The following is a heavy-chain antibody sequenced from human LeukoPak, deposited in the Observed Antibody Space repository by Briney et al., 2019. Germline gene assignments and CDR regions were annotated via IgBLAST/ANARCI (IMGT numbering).Heavy chain of an antibody. CDR3: ARGNNTVTTFDY. Sequence: SETLSLTCTVSGGSISSYYWSWIRQPPGKGLEWIGYIYYSGSTNYNPSHKSRVTISVDTSKNQFSLKLSSVTAADTAVYYCARGNNTVTTFDYWGQGTLVTVSS. J-gene: IGHJ4*02. CDR1: GGSISSYY. V-gene: IGHV4-59*01. CDR2: IYYSGST. D-gene: IGHD4-17*01.